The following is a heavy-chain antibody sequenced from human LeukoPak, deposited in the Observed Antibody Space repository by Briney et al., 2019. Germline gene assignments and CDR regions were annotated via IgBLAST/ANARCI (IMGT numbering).Heavy chain of an antibody. CDR2: ITYDGYYI. V-gene: IGHV3-30*18. CDR3: AKDVMTRHYYGMDV. Sequence: PGTSLRLSCAASGFTFTNYGMHWVRQAPGKGLEWVALITYDGYYIYYSDSVKGRFTISSDTSKNTLYLQMNSLRAEDTAVYYCAKDVMTRHYYGMDVWGQGTTVTVSS. J-gene: IGHJ6*02. D-gene: IGHD2/OR15-2a*01. CDR1: GFTFTNYG.